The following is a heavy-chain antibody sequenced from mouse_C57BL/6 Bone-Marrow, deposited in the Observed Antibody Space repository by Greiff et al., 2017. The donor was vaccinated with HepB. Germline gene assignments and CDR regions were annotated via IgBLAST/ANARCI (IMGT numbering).Heavy chain of an antibody. J-gene: IGHJ1*03. Sequence: KLVESGEGLVKPGGSLKLSCAASGFTFSSYAMSWVRQTPEKRLEWVAYISSGGDYIYYADTVKGRFTISRDNARNTLYLQMSSLKSEDTAMYYCTRDYYGSPGWYFDVWGTGTTVTVSS. CDR2: ISSGGDYI. CDR1: GFTFSSYA. D-gene: IGHD1-1*01. V-gene: IGHV5-9-1*02. CDR3: TRDYYGSPGWYFDV.